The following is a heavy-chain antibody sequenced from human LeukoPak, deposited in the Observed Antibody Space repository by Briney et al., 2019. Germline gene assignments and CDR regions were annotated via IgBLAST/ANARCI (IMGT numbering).Heavy chain of an antibody. CDR3: ARARRRFDP. CDR1: GGSFSGYY. Sequence: PSETLSLTCAVYGGSFSGYYWSWIRQPPGKGLEWIGEINHSGSTNYNPSLKSRVTISVDTSKNHFSLKLSSVTAADTAVYYYARARRRFDPWGQGTLVTVSS. CDR2: INHSGST. V-gene: IGHV4-34*01. J-gene: IGHJ5*02.